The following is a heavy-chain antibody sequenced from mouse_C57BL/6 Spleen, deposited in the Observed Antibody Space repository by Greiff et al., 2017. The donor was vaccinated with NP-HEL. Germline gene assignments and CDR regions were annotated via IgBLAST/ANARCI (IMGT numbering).Heavy chain of an antibody. CDR3: ARYRGGYDYSFAY. V-gene: IGHV7-3*01. D-gene: IGHD2-4*01. CDR1: GFTFTDYS. CDR2: IRNRADGYTT. Sequence: EVQLVESGGGLVQPGGSLSLSCAASGFTFTDYSMSWVRQPPGKALEWLGFIRNRADGYTTEYSASVKGRFTISRDNSQSILYLQMNALRAEDSATYYCARYRGGYDYSFAYWGQGTLVTVSA. J-gene: IGHJ3*01.